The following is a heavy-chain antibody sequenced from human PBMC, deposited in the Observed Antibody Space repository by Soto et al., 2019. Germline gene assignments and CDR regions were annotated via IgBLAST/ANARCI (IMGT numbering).Heavy chain of an antibody. CDR1: GYTFISYA. J-gene: IGHJ4*02. Sequence: ASVKVSCKASGYTFISYAMHWVRQAPGQRLEWMGWINTGNGDTKYSQKFQGRVTVTRDTPASTAYMELSSLTSEDTAVYYCARDRYSGSTSSPDYWGQGTLVTVSS. CDR2: INTGNGDT. D-gene: IGHD2-15*01. CDR3: ARDRYSGSTSSPDY. V-gene: IGHV1-3*04.